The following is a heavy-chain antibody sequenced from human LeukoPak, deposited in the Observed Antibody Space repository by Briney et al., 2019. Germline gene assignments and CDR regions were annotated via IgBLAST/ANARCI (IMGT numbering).Heavy chain of an antibody. D-gene: IGHD3-22*01. J-gene: IGHJ1*01. Sequence: GGSLRLSCAASGFTFSSYAMHWVRQAPGKGLEWVAVISYDGSNKYYADSVKGRFTISRDNSKNTLYLQMNSLRAEDTAVYYCARGAYYYDSSGYRGDFQHWGQGTLVTVSS. CDR2: ISYDGSNK. CDR3: ARGAYYYDSSGYRGDFQH. CDR1: GFTFSSYA. V-gene: IGHV3-30-3*01.